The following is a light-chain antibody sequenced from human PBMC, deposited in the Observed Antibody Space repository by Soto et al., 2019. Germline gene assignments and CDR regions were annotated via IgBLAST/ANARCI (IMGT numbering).Light chain of an antibody. V-gene: IGKV1-33*01. J-gene: IGKJ3*01. CDR3: QQYENPLFT. CDR2: DAS. CDR1: QDISNY. Sequence: DIQMTQSPSSLSASVGDRVTITCQATQDISNYLNWFQQKPGKAPKLLIYDASTLETGVPSRFSGSGSGTHFTLTISSLQPEDIATYYWQQYENPLFTFGPGPKVDIK.